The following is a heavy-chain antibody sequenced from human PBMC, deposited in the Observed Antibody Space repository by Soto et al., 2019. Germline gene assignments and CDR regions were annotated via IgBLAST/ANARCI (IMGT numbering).Heavy chain of an antibody. CDR3: ANIEEYSRSSRGPVLFGY. CDR1: GFTFSSYA. Sequence: PGGSLRLSCAASGFTFSSYAMSWVRQAPGKGLEWVSAISGSGGSTYYADSVKGRFTISRDNSKNTLYLQMNSLRAEDTAVYYCANIEEYSRSSRGPVLFGYWGQGTLVTVSS. CDR2: ISGSGGST. V-gene: IGHV3-23*01. J-gene: IGHJ4*02. D-gene: IGHD6-6*01.